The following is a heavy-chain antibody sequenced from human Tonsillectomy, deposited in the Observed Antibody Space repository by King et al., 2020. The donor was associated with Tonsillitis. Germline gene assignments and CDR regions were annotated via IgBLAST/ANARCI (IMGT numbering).Heavy chain of an antibody. CDR3: ARDGGGSYFPHYYYYMDV. V-gene: IGHV1-69*01. CDR2: IIPIFGTA. Sequence: QLVQSGAEVKKPGSSVKVSCKASGGTFSSYAISWVRQAPGQGLEWMGGIIPIFGTANYAQKFQGRVTITADESTSTAYMELSSLRSEDTAVYYCARDGGGSYFPHYYYYMDVWGKGTTVTVSS. D-gene: IGHD1-26*01. J-gene: IGHJ6*03. CDR1: GGTFSSYA.